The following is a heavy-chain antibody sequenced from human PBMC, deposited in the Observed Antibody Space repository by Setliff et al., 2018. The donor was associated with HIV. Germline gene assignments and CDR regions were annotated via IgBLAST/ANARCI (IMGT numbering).Heavy chain of an antibody. CDR3: AREFVALGNHFDK. V-gene: IGHV3-21*01. CDR2: ITSSSHYI. CDR1: GFTFNSYT. Sequence: GGSLRLSCAASGFTFNSYTMNWVRQAPGKGLEWVSSITSSSHYIYYADSVKGRFTISRDNAKNSVYLQMNSLRADDTALYYCAREFVALGNHFDKWGQGTLVTVSS. J-gene: IGHJ4*02.